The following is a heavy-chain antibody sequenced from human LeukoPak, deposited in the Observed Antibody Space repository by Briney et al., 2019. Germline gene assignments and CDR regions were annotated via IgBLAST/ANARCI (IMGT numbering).Heavy chain of an antibody. CDR1: GGTFSSYA. Sequence: SVKVSCKASGGTFSSYAISWVRQAPGQGLEWMGRIIPIFGIANYAQKFQGRVTITADKSTSTAYMELSSLRSEDTAVYYCATQVTTVPEKVNFRNWGYGMDVWGQGTTVTVSS. CDR2: IIPIFGIA. D-gene: IGHD4-17*01. CDR3: ATQVTTVPEKVNFRNWGYGMDV. J-gene: IGHJ6*02. V-gene: IGHV1-69*04.